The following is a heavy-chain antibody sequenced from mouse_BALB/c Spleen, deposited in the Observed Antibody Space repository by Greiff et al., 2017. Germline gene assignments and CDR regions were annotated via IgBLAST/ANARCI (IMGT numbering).Heavy chain of an antibody. CDR3: AKGLLWDAMDY. CDR1: GYSITSDYA. J-gene: IGHJ4*01. CDR2: ISYSGST. V-gene: IGHV3-2*02. D-gene: IGHD2-10*01. Sequence: VQLQQSGPGLVKPSQSLSLTCTVTGYSITSDYAWNWIRQFPGNKLEWMGYISYSGSTSYNPSLKSRISITRDTSKNQFFLQLNSVTTEDTATYYCAKGLLWDAMDYWGQGTSVTVSS.